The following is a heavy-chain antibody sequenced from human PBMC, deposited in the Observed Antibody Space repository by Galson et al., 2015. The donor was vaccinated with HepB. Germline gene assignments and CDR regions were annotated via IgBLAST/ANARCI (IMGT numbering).Heavy chain of an antibody. V-gene: IGHV1-69*13. Sequence: SVKVSCKASGGTFSSYAISWVRQAPGQGLEWMGGIIPIFGTANYAQKFQGRVTITADESTRTAYMELSSLRSEDTAVYYCARVLAERGYCCSTSCPYYYYYYMDVWGKGTTVTVSS. CDR2: IIPIFGTA. J-gene: IGHJ6*03. D-gene: IGHD2-2*01. CDR1: GGTFSSYA. CDR3: ARVLAERGYCCSTSCPYYYYYYMDV.